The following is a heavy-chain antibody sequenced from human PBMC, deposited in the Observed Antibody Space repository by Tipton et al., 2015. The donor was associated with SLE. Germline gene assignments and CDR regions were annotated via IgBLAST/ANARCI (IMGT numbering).Heavy chain of an antibody. D-gene: IGHD6-13*01. Sequence: SLRLSCAASGFTFSNYWMHWVRQAPGKGLVWVSRIDSDGSTTNYADSVKGRFTISRDNAKNTLYLQMNSLRAEDTAVYYCAKGLAAPGNYWGQGTLVTVSS. V-gene: IGHV3-74*01. CDR1: GFTFSNYW. J-gene: IGHJ4*02. CDR3: AKGLAAPGNY. CDR2: IDSDGSTT.